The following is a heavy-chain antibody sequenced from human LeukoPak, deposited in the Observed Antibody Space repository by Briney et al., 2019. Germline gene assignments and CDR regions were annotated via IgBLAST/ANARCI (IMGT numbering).Heavy chain of an antibody. CDR1: GSTFTSYG. CDR2: ISAYNGNT. V-gene: IGHV1-18*01. Sequence: ASVKVSCKASGSTFTSYGISWVRQAPGQGLEWMGWISAYNGNTNYAQTLQGRVTMTTDTSTSTAYMELRSLRSDDTAVYYCARDTAGTMLLDAFDIWGQGTMVTVSS. D-gene: IGHD6-13*01. CDR3: ARDTAGTMLLDAFDI. J-gene: IGHJ3*02.